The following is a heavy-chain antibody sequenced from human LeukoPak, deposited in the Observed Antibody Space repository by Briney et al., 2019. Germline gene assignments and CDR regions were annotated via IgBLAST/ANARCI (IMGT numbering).Heavy chain of an antibody. CDR3: AELGITMIGGV. D-gene: IGHD3-10*02. J-gene: IGHJ6*04. Sequence: GGSLRLSCAASGFTFSSYEMNWVRQAPGKGLEWVSYISSSGSTIYYADSVKGRFTISRDNAKNSLYLQMNSLRAEDTAVYYCAELGITMIGGVWGKGATVTVSS. CDR2: ISSSGSTI. V-gene: IGHV3-48*03. CDR1: GFTFSSYE.